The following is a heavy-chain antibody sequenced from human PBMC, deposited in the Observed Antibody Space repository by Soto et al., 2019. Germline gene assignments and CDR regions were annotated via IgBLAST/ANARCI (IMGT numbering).Heavy chain of an antibody. D-gene: IGHD1-1*01. Sequence: EVQLVESGGDLVQPGGSLRLSCATSGFTLSDHYVDWVRQAPGKGLEWVARTRDRANGLTTEYPASVKGRFTVSRDDSEKSVYLQLNSLKTEDTAVYYCTRSTAGIGNFKYWGQGTLVIVSS. CDR2: TRDRANGLTT. CDR3: TRSTAGIGNFKY. V-gene: IGHV3-72*01. CDR1: GFTLSDHY. J-gene: IGHJ4*02.